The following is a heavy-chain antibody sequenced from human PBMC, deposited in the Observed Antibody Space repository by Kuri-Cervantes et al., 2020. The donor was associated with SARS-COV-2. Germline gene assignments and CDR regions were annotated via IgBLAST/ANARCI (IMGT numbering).Heavy chain of an antibody. Sequence: GGSLRLSCAASGFTFSSYAMHWVRQAPGKGLEWVAVISYDGSNKYYADSVKGRFTISRDNSKNTLYLQMNSPRAEDTAVYYCARSPPLGYFDLWGRGTLVTVSS. CDR3: ARSPPLGYFDL. CDR1: GFTFSSYA. V-gene: IGHV3-30-3*01. J-gene: IGHJ2*01. CDR2: ISYDGSNK.